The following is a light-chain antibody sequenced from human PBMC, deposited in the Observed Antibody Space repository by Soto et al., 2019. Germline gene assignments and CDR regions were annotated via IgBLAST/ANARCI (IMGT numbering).Light chain of an antibody. CDR3: CSCTDNSPYV. CDR1: SIDFGAYNY. J-gene: IGLJ1*01. Sequence: QSVLTQPASVSGSPGQSITISCTLTSIDFGAYNYVSWYQHHPGKAPKLLISEVTNRPSGVSGRFSGSKSGNTASLTIFGLQAEDEADYYCCSCTDNSPYVFGTGTKVTVL. V-gene: IGLV2-14*01. CDR2: EVT.